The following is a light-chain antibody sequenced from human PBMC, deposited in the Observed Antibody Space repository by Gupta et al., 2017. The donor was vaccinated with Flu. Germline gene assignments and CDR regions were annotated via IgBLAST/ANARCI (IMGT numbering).Light chain of an antibody. J-gene: IGKJ4*01. Sequence: GTLSLSPGERATLSCRASQSVRSSYLAWYQQKPGQAPRLLIYGASSRATGIPDRFSGSGSGTDFTLTISRLEPEDFAVYYCQQEGRSPFDFGGGTKVEIK. V-gene: IGKV3-20*01. CDR1: QSVRSSY. CDR2: GAS. CDR3: QQEGRSPFD.